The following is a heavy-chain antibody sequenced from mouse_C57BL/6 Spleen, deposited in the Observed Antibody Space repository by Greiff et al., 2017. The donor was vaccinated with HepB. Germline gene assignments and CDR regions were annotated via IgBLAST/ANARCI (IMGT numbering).Heavy chain of an antibody. J-gene: IGHJ4*01. CDR2: ISSGSSTI. D-gene: IGHD6-5*01. Sequence: EVHLVESGGGLVKPGGSLKLSCAASGFTFSDYGMHWVRQAPEKGLEWVAYISSGSSTIYYADTVKGRFTISRDNAKNTLFLQMTSLRSEDTAMYYCARKPTNHGAIDYWGQGTSVTVSS. CDR3: ARKPTNHGAIDY. CDR1: GFTFSDYG. V-gene: IGHV5-17*01.